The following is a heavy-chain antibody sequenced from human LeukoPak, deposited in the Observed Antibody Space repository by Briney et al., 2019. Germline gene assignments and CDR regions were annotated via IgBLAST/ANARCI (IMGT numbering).Heavy chain of an antibody. CDR1: GGSISSYY. D-gene: IGHD2-2*01. J-gene: IGHJ3*02. V-gene: IGHV4-59*08. CDR2: IYYSGST. Sequence: KPSETLSLTCTVSGGSISSYYWSWIRQPPGKGLEWIGYIYYSGSTNYNPSLKSRVTISVDTSKNQFSLKLSSVTAADTAVYYCARGGYCSSTSCSYDAFDICGQGTMVTVSS. CDR3: ARGGYCSSTSCSYDAFDI.